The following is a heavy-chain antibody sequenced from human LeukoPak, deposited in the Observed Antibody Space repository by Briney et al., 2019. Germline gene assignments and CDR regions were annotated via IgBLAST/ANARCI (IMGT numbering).Heavy chain of an antibody. CDR1: GYTFNTYA. CDR3: ARAQGGYDFAAFDI. J-gene: IGHJ3*02. Sequence: ASVKVSCKASGYTFNTYAIHWVRQAPGQRPEWMGWINAGNGNTKSSQKFQGRVTLTRDKSASTAYMELSNLTSEDTAVYYCARAQGGYDFAAFDIWGQGTVVIVSS. CDR2: INAGNGNT. V-gene: IGHV1-3*01. D-gene: IGHD5-12*01.